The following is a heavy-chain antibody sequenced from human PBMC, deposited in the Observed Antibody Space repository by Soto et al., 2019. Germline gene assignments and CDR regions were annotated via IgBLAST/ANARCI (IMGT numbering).Heavy chain of an antibody. CDR3: ARDGEGGFVVVPAASRLYFDY. CDR1: GFTFSSYS. D-gene: IGHD2-2*01. V-gene: IGHV3-48*01. Sequence: GGSLRLSCAASGFTFSSYSMNWVRQAPGKGLEWVSYISSSSSTIYYADSVKGRFTISRDNAKNSLYLQMNSLRAEDTAVYYCARDGEGGFVVVPAASRLYFDYWGQGTLVTVSS. CDR2: ISSSSSTI. J-gene: IGHJ4*02.